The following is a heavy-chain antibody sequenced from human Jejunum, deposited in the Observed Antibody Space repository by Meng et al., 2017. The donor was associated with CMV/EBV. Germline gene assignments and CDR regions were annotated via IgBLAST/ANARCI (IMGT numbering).Heavy chain of an antibody. J-gene: IGHJ4*02. CDR1: GGSSISVGSD. Sequence: CAVYGGSSISVGSDWAWDRHHPGKGLEWIRYNYYSVSTYYNPSLESRLTISLDTSNNQSSLKLRSVTAADTAVYYCAGDYSNYIWRNWGQGTLVTVSS. V-gene: IGHV4-31*11. CDR2: NYYSVST. CDR3: AGDYSNYIWRN. D-gene: IGHD4-11*01.